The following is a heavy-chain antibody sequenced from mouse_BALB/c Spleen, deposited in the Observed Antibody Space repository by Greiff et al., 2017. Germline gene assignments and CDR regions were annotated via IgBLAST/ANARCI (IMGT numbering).Heavy chain of an antibody. J-gene: IGHJ2*01. V-gene: IGHV3-6*02. CDR1: GYSITSGYY. D-gene: IGHD1-1*01. CDR3: ALLLRWLYFDY. CDR2: ISYDGSN. Sequence: EVHLVESGPGLVKPSQSLSLTCSVTGYSITSGYYWNWIRQFPGNKLEWMGYISYDGSNNYNPSLKNRISITRDTSKNQFFLKLNSVTTEDTATYYCALLLRWLYFDYWGQGTTLTVSS.